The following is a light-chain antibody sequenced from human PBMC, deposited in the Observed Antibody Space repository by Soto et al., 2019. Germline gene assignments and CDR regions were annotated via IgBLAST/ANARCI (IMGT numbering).Light chain of an antibody. CDR2: AAS. J-gene: IGKJ2*01. Sequence: DIQMTQSPSSLSASVGDRVTITCRASQSISSYLNWYQHKPGKAPKFLIYAASSLQSGVASRFSGSGSGTDFTLTISSLQPEDFATYYCQQSHGSPYTFGQGTKLEIK. CDR3: QQSHGSPYT. CDR1: QSISSY. V-gene: IGKV1-39*01.